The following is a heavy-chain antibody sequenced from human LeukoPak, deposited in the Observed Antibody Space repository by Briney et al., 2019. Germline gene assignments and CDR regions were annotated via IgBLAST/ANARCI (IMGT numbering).Heavy chain of an antibody. CDR2: ISGSGGST. J-gene: IGHJ4*02. V-gene: IGHV3-23*01. D-gene: IGHD4-17*01. Sequence: PGGSLRLSCAASGFTFSSYAMSWVRQAPGKGLEWVSAISGSGGSTYYADSVKGRFTISRDNSKNTLYLQMNSLRAEDTAVYYCAKARSGGPYGDYVLDAPFDYWGQGTLVTVSS. CDR3: AKARSGGPYGDYVLDAPFDY. CDR1: GFTFSSYA.